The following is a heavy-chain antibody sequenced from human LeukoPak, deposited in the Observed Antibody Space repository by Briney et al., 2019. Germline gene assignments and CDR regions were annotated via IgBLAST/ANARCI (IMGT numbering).Heavy chain of an antibody. J-gene: IGHJ5*02. Sequence: ASVKVSCKASGYTFTSYGISWVRQATGQGLEWMGWMNPNSGNTGYAQKFQGRVTMTRNTSISTAYMELSSLRSEDTAVYYCARERRGGNNWFDPWGQGTLVTVSS. CDR2: MNPNSGNT. D-gene: IGHD1-1*01. CDR3: ARERRGGNNWFDP. CDR1: GYTFTSYG. V-gene: IGHV1-8*02.